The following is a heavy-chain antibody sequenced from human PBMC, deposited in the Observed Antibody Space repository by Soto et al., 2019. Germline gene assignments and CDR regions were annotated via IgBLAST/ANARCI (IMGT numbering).Heavy chain of an antibody. CDR1: GFTFSSHA. Sequence: GGSLRLSCAASGFTFSSHAMSWVRQAPGKGLEWVSAISGSGGSTYYADSVKGRFTISRDNSKNTLYLQMNSLRAEDTAVYYCAKDLDGYSSSSDYWGQGTLVTVSS. CDR2: ISGSGGST. J-gene: IGHJ4*02. V-gene: IGHV3-23*01. D-gene: IGHD6-13*01. CDR3: AKDLDGYSSSSDY.